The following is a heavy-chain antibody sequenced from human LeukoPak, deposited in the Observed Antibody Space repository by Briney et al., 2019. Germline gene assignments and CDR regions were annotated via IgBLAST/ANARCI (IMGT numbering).Heavy chain of an antibody. J-gene: IGHJ3*01. V-gene: IGHV3-7*01. CDR1: GFTFSSYW. D-gene: IGHD3-22*01. CDR2: IKEDGSEE. Sequence: GGSLRLSCAVSGFTFSSYWMSWVRQAPGKGLECVANIKEDGSEEYYVDSVKGRFSISRGNAKNSLYLQMNSLRAEDTAVYYCARDWLAGNPYHAFDLWGKGTMVTVSS. CDR3: ARDWLAGNPYHAFDL.